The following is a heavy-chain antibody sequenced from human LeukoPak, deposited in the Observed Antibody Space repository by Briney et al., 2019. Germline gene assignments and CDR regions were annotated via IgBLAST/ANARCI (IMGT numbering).Heavy chain of an antibody. V-gene: IGHV1-46*01. CDR3: ARDSLPHYYTSGSQNPADY. CDR2: INPSGGST. CDR1: GYTLTSYR. Sequence: GASVKVSFKASGYTLTSYRIHWVRQAPGQGLEWMGIINPSGGSTTYTQKFQGRVTMTRDTSTSTVYMELSRLTSEDTAVYYCARDSLPHYYTSGSQNPADYWGQGTLVTVSS. D-gene: IGHD3-10*01. J-gene: IGHJ4*02.